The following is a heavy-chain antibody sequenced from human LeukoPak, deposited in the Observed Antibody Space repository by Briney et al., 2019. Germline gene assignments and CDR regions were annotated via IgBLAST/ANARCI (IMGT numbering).Heavy chain of an antibody. J-gene: IGHJ4*02. Sequence: GGSLRLSCAASGFTFSSYSMNWVRQPPGKGLEWVSYISSSSSTIYYAESVKGRVTISRDNAKNSLYLQMNSLRDEDTAVYYCARALPNSWYFFDYWGQGTLVTVSS. D-gene: IGHD6-13*01. CDR1: GFTFSSYS. CDR2: ISSSSSTI. V-gene: IGHV3-48*02. CDR3: ARALPNSWYFFDY.